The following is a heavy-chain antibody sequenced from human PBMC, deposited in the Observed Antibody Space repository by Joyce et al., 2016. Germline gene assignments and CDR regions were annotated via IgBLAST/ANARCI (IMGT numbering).Heavy chain of an antibody. D-gene: IGHD3-16*01. CDR3: ARGGISYYYAMDV. Sequence: QMVESGGGVVTPGGSLRLSCEASGSTFRTASMIWFRQAPGKGLEWVAASSETSYYIFHAETVRGRFTVSRDNAKKTLYLQMNSLRAEDSAVFYCARGGISYYYAMDVWGQGTTVTVSS. CDR2: SSETSYYI. V-gene: IGHV3-21*01. J-gene: IGHJ6*02. CDR1: GSTFRTAS.